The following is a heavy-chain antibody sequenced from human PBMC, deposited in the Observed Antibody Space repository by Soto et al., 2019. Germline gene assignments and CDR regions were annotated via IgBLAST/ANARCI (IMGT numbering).Heavy chain of an antibody. CDR3: ARESSIVLMVYAAHFDY. CDR2: ISSSSSYI. Sequence: EVQLVESGGGLVKPGGSLRLSCAASGFTFSSYSMNWVRQAPGKGLEWVSSISSSSSYIYYADSVKGRFTISRDNDKNSLYLQMNSLRAEDTAVYYCARESSIVLMVYAAHFDYWGQGTLVTVSS. D-gene: IGHD2-8*01. V-gene: IGHV3-21*01. J-gene: IGHJ4*02. CDR1: GFTFSSYS.